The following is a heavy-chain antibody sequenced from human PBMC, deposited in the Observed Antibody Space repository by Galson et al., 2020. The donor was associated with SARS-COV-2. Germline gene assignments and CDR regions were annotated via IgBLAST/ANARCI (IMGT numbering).Heavy chain of an antibody. V-gene: IGHV4-39*07. Sequence: ASETLSLTCRVSGDYISDTSYYWGWIRQPPGKGLEWIGSIYYTGRSFYNPSLQSRASISTDMSKNQFSLTLNSVTAADTAVYYCARKSATYDYWGQGTLVTVSS. D-gene: IGHD5-12*01. CDR3: ARKSATYDY. J-gene: IGHJ4*02. CDR1: GDYISDTSYY. CDR2: IYYTGRS.